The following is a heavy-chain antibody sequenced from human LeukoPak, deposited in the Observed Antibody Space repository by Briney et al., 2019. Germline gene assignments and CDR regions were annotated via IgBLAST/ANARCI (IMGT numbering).Heavy chain of an antibody. CDR3: AKDLGGEGGSGFPGY. CDR1: GFTFRNYA. J-gene: IGHJ4*02. V-gene: IGHV3-23*01. D-gene: IGHD3-10*01. CDR2: ISGSGSDT. Sequence: GGSLRLSCAASGFTFRNYAMSWVRQVPGKGLEWISAISGSGSDTYYADSVKGRFTISRDNSKSTLYLQMNSLRAEDTALYYCAKDLGGEGGSGFPGYWGQGTLVTVSS.